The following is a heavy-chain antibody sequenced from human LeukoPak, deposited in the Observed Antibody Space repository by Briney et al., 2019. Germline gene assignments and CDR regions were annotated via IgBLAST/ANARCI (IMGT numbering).Heavy chain of an antibody. V-gene: IGHV3-48*03. CDR3: ASYGSGSL. J-gene: IGHJ4*02. CDR2: IIGSGTTI. D-gene: IGHD3-10*01. Sequence: GGSLRLSCAASGFNFSNYEMNWVRQAPGKGLEWVSYIIGSGTTISYADSAKGRFTVSRDNARNSLCLQMSSLRGDDAAVYYCASYGSGSLWGQGTLVTVAS. CDR1: GFNFSNYE.